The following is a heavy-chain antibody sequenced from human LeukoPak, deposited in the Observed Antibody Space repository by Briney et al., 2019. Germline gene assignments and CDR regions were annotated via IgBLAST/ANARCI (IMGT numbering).Heavy chain of an antibody. J-gene: IGHJ4*02. CDR3: ARSGTSGSDPLLFDS. CDR1: GGSFSGYY. CDR2: INHSGST. V-gene: IGHV4-34*01. D-gene: IGHD1-7*01. Sequence: SESLSLTCAVYGGSFSGYYWSWIRQPPGKGLEWIGEINHSGSTNYNPSLKSRVTISVDTSKNQFSLKLSSVTAADSALYFCARSGTSGSDPLLFDSWGQGTPVTVSP.